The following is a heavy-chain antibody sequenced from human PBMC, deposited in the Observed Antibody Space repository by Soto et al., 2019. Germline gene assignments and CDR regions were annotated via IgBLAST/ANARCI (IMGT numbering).Heavy chain of an antibody. J-gene: IGHJ4*02. CDR2: ISPYSGNT. D-gene: IGHD5-12*01. Sequence: GASVKVSCKTSGYMFTSHGITWVRQTPGQGLAWVGWISPYSGNTHCAQSLQGRVSMSTDRSTDTAYMELRGLRSDDTAVYYCARLSWLLQPADYWGQGTLVTVSS. CDR1: GYMFTSHG. CDR3: ARLSWLLQPADY. V-gene: IGHV1-18*04.